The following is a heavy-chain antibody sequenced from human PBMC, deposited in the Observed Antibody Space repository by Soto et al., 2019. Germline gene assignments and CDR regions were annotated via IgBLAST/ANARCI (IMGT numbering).Heavy chain of an antibody. Sequence: EVQLVESGGGLVKPGGSLRLSCAASGFIFSTYSMNWVRQAPGKGLEWVSSISSRGSYKHYADSVKGRFTISRDNAKTSLYLPMNSLRAEDTAVYYCAREGFSNYNNYYFDYWGQGTLVTVSS. V-gene: IGHV3-21*01. CDR1: GFIFSTYS. J-gene: IGHJ4*02. CDR3: AREGFSNYNNYYFDY. CDR2: ISSRGSYK. D-gene: IGHD4-4*01.